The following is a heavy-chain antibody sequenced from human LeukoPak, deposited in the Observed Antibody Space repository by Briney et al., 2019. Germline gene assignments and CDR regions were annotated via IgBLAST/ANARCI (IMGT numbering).Heavy chain of an antibody. CDR1: GGSISSSSNY. J-gene: IGHJ5*02. CDR3: AKGLRDTSGWWGWFDP. V-gene: IGHV4-39*07. Sequence: SETLSLTCTLSGGSISSSSNYWGWIRQPPGNGLEWIGEVNHSGDTNYNPSLKSRVVISVDTSKNQFSLKLTSVTAADTAVYYCAKGLRDTSGWWGWFDPWGQGTQVTVSS. CDR2: VNHSGDT. D-gene: IGHD6-19*01.